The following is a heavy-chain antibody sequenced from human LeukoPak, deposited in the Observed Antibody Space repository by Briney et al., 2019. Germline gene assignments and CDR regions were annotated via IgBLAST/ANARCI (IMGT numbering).Heavy chain of an antibody. D-gene: IGHD2-2*01. CDR3: ARDGVGVVVSAVPFDY. V-gene: IGHV3-30*04. J-gene: IGHJ4*02. CDR2: ISYDGRTR. CDR1: GFTFTSYA. Sequence: PGRSLRLSCAASGFTFTSYAFHWVRQAPGKGLEWVAAISYDGRTRDYADSVKGRLTISRDNSKNTLYVQMDNLREEDTAVYYCARDGVGVVVSAVPFDYWGQGTLVTVSS.